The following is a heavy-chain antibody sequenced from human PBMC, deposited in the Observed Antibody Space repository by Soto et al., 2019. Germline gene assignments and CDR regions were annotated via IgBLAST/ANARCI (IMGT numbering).Heavy chain of an antibody. V-gene: IGHV4-59*01. Sequence: QVQLQESGPGLVKPSETLSLTCTVSGGSISSNHWSWIRQSPGKGLEWSGYIYYSGRTNYNPSLKIRVTISVDTSKNLFSLKLSAVTAADTAVYYCARVRDFWRVYAGVAPPDFVYLVQGTLVTVSS. CDR2: IYYSGRT. CDR1: GGSISSNH. D-gene: IGHD3-3*01. CDR3: ARVRDFWRVYAGVAPPDFVY. J-gene: IGHJ4*02.